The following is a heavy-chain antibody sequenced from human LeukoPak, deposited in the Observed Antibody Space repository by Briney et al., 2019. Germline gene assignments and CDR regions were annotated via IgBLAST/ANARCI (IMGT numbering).Heavy chain of an antibody. CDR1: GFTFTNYW. CDR2: IKQDASDK. Sequence: AGGSLRLSCAASGFTFTNYWMSWVRQAPGKGLEWVASIKQDASDKYYVGSVKGRFTISRDNAKNSLFLQMISLRAEDTALYYCVRDPVDYWGQGILVTVSS. J-gene: IGHJ4*02. CDR3: VRDPVDY. V-gene: IGHV3-7*01.